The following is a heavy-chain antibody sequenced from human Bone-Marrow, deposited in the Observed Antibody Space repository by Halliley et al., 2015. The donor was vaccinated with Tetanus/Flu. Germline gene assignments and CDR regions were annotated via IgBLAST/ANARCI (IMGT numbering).Heavy chain of an antibody. J-gene: IGHJ5*02. D-gene: IGHD3-22*01. V-gene: IGHV4-31*03. Sequence: LRLSCTVSGDSISRAGYYRSWIRRHPKKGLEWIGSIYHSGTTFYNPSLKSRATISVDTSKDQFSLHLTSVTAADTAVYFCARDASGYYWFDPWGQGTLVTVSS. CDR1: GDSISRAGYY. CDR3: ARDASGYYWFDP. CDR2: IYHSGTT.